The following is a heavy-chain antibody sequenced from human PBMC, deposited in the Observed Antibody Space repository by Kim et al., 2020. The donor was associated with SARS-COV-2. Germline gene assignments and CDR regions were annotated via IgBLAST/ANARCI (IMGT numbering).Heavy chain of an antibody. CDR3: ARGIRSEGDYYDSSGYYDY. CDR2: ISAYNGNT. D-gene: IGHD3-22*01. J-gene: IGHJ4*02. Sequence: ASVKVSCKASGYTFTSYGISWVRQAPGQGLEWMGWISAYNGNTNYAQKLQGRVTMTTDTSTSTAYMELRSLRSDDTAVYYCARGIRSEGDYYDSSGYYDYWGQGTLVTVSS. V-gene: IGHV1-18*01. CDR1: GYTFTSYG.